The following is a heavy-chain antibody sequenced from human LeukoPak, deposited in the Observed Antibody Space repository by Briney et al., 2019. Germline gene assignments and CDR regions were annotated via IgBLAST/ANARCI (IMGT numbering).Heavy chain of an antibody. J-gene: IGHJ4*02. Sequence: PGGSLRLSCAASGFTFSSYGMHWVRQAPGKGLEWVAFIRYDGSNKHYADSVKGRFTISRDNSKNTLYLQMNSLRAEDTAVYYCAKDGGYHLDYWGQGTLVTVSS. V-gene: IGHV3-30*02. CDR1: GFTFSSYG. D-gene: IGHD2-15*01. CDR3: AKDGGYHLDY. CDR2: IRYDGSNK.